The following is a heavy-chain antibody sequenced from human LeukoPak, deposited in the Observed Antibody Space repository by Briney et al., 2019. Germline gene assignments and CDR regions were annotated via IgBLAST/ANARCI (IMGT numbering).Heavy chain of an antibody. V-gene: IGHV3-30*18. CDR2: ISYDGSNK. Sequence: GRSLRLSCAASGFTFSSYGMHWVRQAPGKGLEWVAVISYDGSNKYYADSVRGRFTISRDNSKNTLYLQMNSLRAEDTAVYYCAKTSDSAEAGTGSDWYFDLWGRGTLVTVSS. CDR1: GFTFSSYG. D-gene: IGHD6-19*01. CDR3: AKTSDSAEAGTGSDWYFDL. J-gene: IGHJ2*01.